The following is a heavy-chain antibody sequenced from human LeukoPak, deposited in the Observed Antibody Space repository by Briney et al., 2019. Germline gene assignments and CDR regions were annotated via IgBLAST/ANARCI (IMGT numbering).Heavy chain of an antibody. V-gene: IGHV5-51*01. CDR2: IYPGDSDT. J-gene: IGHJ4*02. CDR1: GYSFTSYW. D-gene: IGHD3-22*01. CDR3: ARHTYYYDSSGYTVYYFDY. Sequence: GESLKISCKGSGYSFTSYWIGWVRQMPGKGLEWMGIIYPGDSDTRYSPSFQGQVTISADKSISTAYLQWSSLKASDTAMYYCARHTYYYDSSGYTVYYFDYWGQGTLVTVSS.